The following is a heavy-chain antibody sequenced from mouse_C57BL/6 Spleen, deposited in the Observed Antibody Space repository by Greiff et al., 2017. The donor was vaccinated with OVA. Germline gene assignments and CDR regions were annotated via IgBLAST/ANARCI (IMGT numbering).Heavy chain of an antibody. CDR2: LCWNDAK. D-gene: IGHD2-4*01. CDR3: AQIEGDYDLYYFDC. J-gene: IGHJ2*01. V-gene: IGHV8-5*01. Sequence: QVTLKESGPGILQPSQTLSLTCSFSGFSLSTSNMGIGWIRQPSGKGLEWLAHLCWNDAKYYNPSLKSRPPISKDTSNNQVFLKITSVDTADTATYYCAQIEGDYDLYYFDCGGQGTTLTVSS. CDR1: GFSLSTSNMG.